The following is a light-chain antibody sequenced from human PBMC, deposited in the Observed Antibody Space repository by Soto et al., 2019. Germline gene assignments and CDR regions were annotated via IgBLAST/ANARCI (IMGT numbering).Light chain of an antibody. CDR1: QSLLSSNGYNY. J-gene: IGKJ2*01. V-gene: IGKV2-28*01. Sequence: DIVMTQSPLSLPVTPGEPASISCWSSQSLLSSNGYNYSDWYLQKPGQSPQLLIYLGSNRASGVPDRFSGGASGTDFTLKISRVEAEDVGLYYCMQALQTPYTFGQGTKVDIK. CDR3: MQALQTPYT. CDR2: LGS.